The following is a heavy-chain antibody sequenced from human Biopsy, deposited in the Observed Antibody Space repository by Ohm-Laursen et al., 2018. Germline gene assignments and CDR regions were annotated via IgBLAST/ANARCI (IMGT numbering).Heavy chain of an antibody. Sequence: SETLSLTCTVSGGSFTGHYWSWIRQPPGKGLEWIGHISYTRYTSYNASLKSRVTISVDTSRKHFSLRLTSLAAADTAVYYCARGSNEYGGLYFPHWGQGTLVTVSS. CDR3: ARGSNEYGGLYFPH. J-gene: IGHJ1*01. D-gene: IGHD4-23*01. V-gene: IGHV4-59*11. CDR1: GGSFTGHY. CDR2: ISYTRYT.